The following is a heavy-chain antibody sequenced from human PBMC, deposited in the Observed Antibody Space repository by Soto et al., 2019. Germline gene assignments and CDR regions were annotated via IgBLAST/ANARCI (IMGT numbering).Heavy chain of an antibody. CDR3: ARVFHIVGATPFGY. J-gene: IGHJ4*02. D-gene: IGHD1-26*01. Sequence: ASVKVSCKASGYTFTSYDINWVRQATGQGLEWMGWMNPNSGNTGYAQKFQGRVTMTRNTSISTAYMELSSLRSEDTAVYYCARVFHIVGATPFGYWGQGTLVIVSS. V-gene: IGHV1-8*01. CDR2: MNPNSGNT. CDR1: GYTFTSYD.